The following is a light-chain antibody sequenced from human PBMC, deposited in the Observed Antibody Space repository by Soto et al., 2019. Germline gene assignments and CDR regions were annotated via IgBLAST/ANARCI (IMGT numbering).Light chain of an antibody. CDR2: VAS. CDR3: QQYGSSPWT. CDR1: QSVSSSY. V-gene: IGKV3-20*01. J-gene: IGKJ1*01. Sequence: EIVLTQSPGTLSLSPGERATLSCRASQSVSSSYLAWYQQKPGQAPRLLIYVASSRAPGIPDRFSGSGSGTDFTLTIRRLEPEDFAVYYYQQYGSSPWTFGQGTRVESK.